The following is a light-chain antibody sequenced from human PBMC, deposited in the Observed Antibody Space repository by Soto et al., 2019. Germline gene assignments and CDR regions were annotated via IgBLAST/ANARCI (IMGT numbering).Light chain of an antibody. V-gene: IGKV1-13*02. Sequence: AIQVTQSPSSLSASVGDRVTITCRASQAIRGALAWYQQKPGQAPRLLIYDVSTFESGVPSRFSGSGSGTEFTLSISILQPEHFGTYYCQQFNSYPLTFGHGTRLEIK. CDR1: QAIRGA. J-gene: IGKJ5*01. CDR2: DVS. CDR3: QQFNSYPLT.